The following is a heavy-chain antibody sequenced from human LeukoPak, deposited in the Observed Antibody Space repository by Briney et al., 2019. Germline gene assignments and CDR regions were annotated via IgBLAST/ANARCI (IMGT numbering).Heavy chain of an antibody. Sequence: PSETLSLTCTVSGGSISSGSYYWSWIRQPAGKGLEWVGRISTTGSTNCNPSLKSRVTISLDTSKNQFSLKLSSVTTADTAVYYCARGPEGITSDYWGQGTLVTVSS. J-gene: IGHJ4*02. D-gene: IGHD3-16*01. V-gene: IGHV4-61*02. CDR2: ISTTGST. CDR3: ARGPEGITSDY. CDR1: GGSISSGSYY.